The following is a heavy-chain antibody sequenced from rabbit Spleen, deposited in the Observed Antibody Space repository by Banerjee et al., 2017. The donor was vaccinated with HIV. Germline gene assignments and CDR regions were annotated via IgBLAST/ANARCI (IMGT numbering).Heavy chain of an antibody. D-gene: IGHD1-1*01. CDR2: IAGSSSGFT. J-gene: IGHJ6*01. Sequence: QSLEESGGDLVKPGASLTLTCTASGFSFSTSDYMCWVRQAPGKGLEWISCIAGSSSGFTYFASWAKGHFTISRTSSTTVTLQMTSLTAADTATYFCARDTSSSFSSYGMDLWGPGTLVTVS. CDR1: GFSFSTSDY. V-gene: IGHV1S40*01. CDR3: ARDTSSSFSSYGMDL.